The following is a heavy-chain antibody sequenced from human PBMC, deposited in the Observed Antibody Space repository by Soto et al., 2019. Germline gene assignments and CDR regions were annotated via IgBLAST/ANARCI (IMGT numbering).Heavy chain of an antibody. V-gene: IGHV4-59*01. J-gene: IGHJ3*02. CDR1: GGSISSYY. CDR2: IYYSGST. CDR3: ARGYCSGGSCYSEDAFDI. Sequence: SETLSLTCTVSGGSISSYYWSWIRQPPGKGLEWIGYIYYSGSTNYNPSLKSRVTISVDTSKNQFSLKLSSVTAADTAVYYCARGYCSGGSCYSEDAFDIWGQGTMVTVSS. D-gene: IGHD2-15*01.